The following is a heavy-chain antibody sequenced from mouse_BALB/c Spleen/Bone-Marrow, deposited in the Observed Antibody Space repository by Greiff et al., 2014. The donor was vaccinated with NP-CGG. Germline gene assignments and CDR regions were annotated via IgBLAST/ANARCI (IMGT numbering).Heavy chain of an antibody. CDR1: GYTFSNYY. CDR3: TRSNYGYWYFDV. D-gene: IGHD1-1*01. V-gene: IGHV1S81*02. Sequence: LQLVQSGAELVKPGASVKLSCKASGYTFSNYYMYWVKQRPGHGLEWIRESNPSNGGSKFNEKLKSKATLTVYKSCITAYMQRSSLKSVDSAVYYCTRSNYGYWYFDVWGAGTTVTVSS. J-gene: IGHJ1*01. CDR2: SNPSNGGS.